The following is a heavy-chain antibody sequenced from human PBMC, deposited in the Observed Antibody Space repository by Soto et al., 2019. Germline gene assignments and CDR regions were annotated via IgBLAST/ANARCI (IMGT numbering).Heavy chain of an antibody. CDR3: ARSAYYYDSSVAFDI. D-gene: IGHD3-22*01. CDR2: IYYSGST. J-gene: IGHJ3*02. Sequence: QVQLQESGPGLVKPSQTLSLTCTVSGGSISSGGYYWSWIRQHPGKGLEWIGYIYYSGSTYYNPSLKSRVTRSGDTSKNQFSLKLSSVTAADTAVYYCARSAYYYDSSVAFDIWGQGTMVTVSS. V-gene: IGHV4-31*03. CDR1: GGSISSGGYY.